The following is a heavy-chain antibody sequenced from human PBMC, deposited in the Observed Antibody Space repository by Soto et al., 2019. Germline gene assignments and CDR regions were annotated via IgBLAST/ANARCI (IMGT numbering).Heavy chain of an antibody. V-gene: IGHV1-69*08. D-gene: IGHD4-4*01. CDR1: GGTFNTYT. J-gene: IGHJ4*02. CDR3: TRIPRYSFPTSDPLDN. Sequence: QVRLVQSGAEVKKPGSSVTVSCKASGGTFNTYTFSWVRQAPGQGLEWMGSILPILGSINYAQRFKGRLSITADYSTTTAYMELSSLTSQDTAMYYCTRIPRYSFPTSDPLDNWGQGTLVTVSS. CDR2: ILPILGSI.